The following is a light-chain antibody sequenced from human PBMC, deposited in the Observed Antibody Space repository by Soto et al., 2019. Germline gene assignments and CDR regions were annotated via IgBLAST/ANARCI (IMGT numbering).Light chain of an antibody. CDR3: AAWDDSLNGYV. J-gene: IGLJ1*01. CDR2: SNN. Sequence: QSVPTQPPSTSGTPGQRVTISCSGSSSNIGSNTVNWYQHLPGTAPKLLIYSNNQRPSGVPDRFSGSKSGTSASLAVSGLQSEDEADYYCAAWDDSLNGYVFGTGTKVTVL. V-gene: IGLV1-44*01. CDR1: SSNIGSNT.